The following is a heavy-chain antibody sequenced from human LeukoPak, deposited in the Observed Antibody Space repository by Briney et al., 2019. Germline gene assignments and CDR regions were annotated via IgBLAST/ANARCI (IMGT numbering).Heavy chain of an antibody. D-gene: IGHD2-2*01. V-gene: IGHV1-2*06. CDR3: ARVPPAASPRSDY. J-gene: IGHJ4*02. Sequence: ASVKVSCKASGYTFTCYYMHWVRQAPGQGLEWMGRINPNSGGTNYAQKFQGRVTMTRDTSISTAYMELSRLRSDDTAVYYCARVPPAASPRSDYWGQGTLVTVSS. CDR1: GYTFTCYY. CDR2: INPNSGGT.